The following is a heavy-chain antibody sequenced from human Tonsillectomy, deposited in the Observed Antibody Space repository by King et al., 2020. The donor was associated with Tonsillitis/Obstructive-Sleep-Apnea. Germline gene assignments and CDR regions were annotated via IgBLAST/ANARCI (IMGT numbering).Heavy chain of an antibody. CDR2: IKQDGSGK. Sequence: VQLVESGGGLVQPGGSLRLSCAASGFTFSSYWMSCVRQAPGKGLEWVANIKQDGSGKYYVDSVKGRFTISRDNAKNSLYLQMNSLRAEDTAVYYCARDSVLRYYFDYWGQGTLVTVSS. D-gene: IGHD5-12*01. J-gene: IGHJ4*02. CDR3: ARDSVLRYYFDY. V-gene: IGHV3-7*04. CDR1: GFTFSSYW.